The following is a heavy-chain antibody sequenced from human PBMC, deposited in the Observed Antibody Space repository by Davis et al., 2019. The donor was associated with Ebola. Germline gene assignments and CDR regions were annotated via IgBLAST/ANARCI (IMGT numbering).Heavy chain of an antibody. V-gene: IGHV5-10-1*01. D-gene: IGHD2-2*02. J-gene: IGHJ6*03. CDR2: IDPSDSYT. CDR1: GYSFTSYW. Sequence: GESLKISCKGSGYSFTSYWISWVRQMPGKGLEWMGRIDPSDSYTNYSPSFQGHVTISADKSISTAYLQWSSLKASDTAMYYCATSGYCSSTSCYNPPPHDYYYYYMDVWGKGTTVTVSS. CDR3: ATSGYCSSTSCYNPPPHDYYYYYMDV.